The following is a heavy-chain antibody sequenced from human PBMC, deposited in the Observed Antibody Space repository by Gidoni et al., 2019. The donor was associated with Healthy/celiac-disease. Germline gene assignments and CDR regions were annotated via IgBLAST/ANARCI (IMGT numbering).Heavy chain of an antibody. CDR3: AKSSGYMDV. J-gene: IGHJ6*03. CDR2: ISYDGSNK. V-gene: IGHV3-30*18. CDR1: GFTFSSYG. Sequence: QVQLVESGGGVVKPGRSLRLSCASYGFTFSSYGMHWVRQAPGKGLEWVAVISYDGSNKYYADSVKGRFTISRDNSKNTLYLQMNSLRAEDTDVYYCAKSSGYMDVWGKGTTVTVSS. D-gene: IGHD3-10*01.